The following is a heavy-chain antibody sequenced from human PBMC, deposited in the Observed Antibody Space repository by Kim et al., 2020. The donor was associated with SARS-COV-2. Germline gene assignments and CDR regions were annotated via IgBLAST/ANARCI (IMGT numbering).Heavy chain of an antibody. CDR3: AKDRDSASWYGYFQS. D-gene: IGHD6-13*01. V-gene: IGHV3-23*01. Sequence: ADSVKGRFTISRDNSKSTLFLQLNSLRVEDTAVYYCAKDRDSASWYGYFQSGGQGTLVTVSS. J-gene: IGHJ1*01.